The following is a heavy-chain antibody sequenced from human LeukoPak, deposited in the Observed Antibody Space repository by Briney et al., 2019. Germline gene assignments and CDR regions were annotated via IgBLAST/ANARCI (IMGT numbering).Heavy chain of an antibody. Sequence: PGGSLRLSCAASGFTFSSYWMSWVRQAPGKGLEWVANIKQDGSEKYYVDSVKGRFTISRDNAKNSLYLQMNSLRAEDTAVYYCARDQSNDETHLDYWGQGTLVTVSS. J-gene: IGHJ4*02. CDR2: IKQDGSEK. CDR3: ARDQSNDETHLDY. CDR1: GFTFSSYW. D-gene: IGHD1-1*01. V-gene: IGHV3-7*01.